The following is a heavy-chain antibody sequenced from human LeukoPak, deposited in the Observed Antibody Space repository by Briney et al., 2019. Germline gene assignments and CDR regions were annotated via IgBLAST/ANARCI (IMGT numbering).Heavy chain of an antibody. CDR3: ARVSPGGYSSGWEFDY. J-gene: IGHJ4*02. CDR1: GYTFTSYG. CDR2: ISAYNGNT. Sequence: GASVKVSCKASGYTFTSYGISWVRQAPGQGLEWMGWISAYNGNTNYAQKLQGRVTMTTDTSTSTAYMELRSLRSDDTAVYYCARVSPGGYSSGWEFDYWGQGTLVTVSS. D-gene: IGHD6-19*01. V-gene: IGHV1-18*01.